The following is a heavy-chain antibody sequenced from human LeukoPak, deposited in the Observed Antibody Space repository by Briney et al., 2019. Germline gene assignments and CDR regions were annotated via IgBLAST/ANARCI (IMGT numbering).Heavy chain of an antibody. Sequence: SESLSLTCTVSGGSISSYYWSWIRQPAGKGLEWIGRIYTSGSTNYNPSLKSRLTMSVDTSNNQFSLKLTSMTAADTAAYYCAREVNSSTWRPLDFWGQGTLVTVSS. D-gene: IGHD6-13*01. V-gene: IGHV4-4*07. CDR2: IYTSGST. J-gene: IGHJ4*02. CDR3: AREVNSSTWRPLDF. CDR1: GGSISSYY.